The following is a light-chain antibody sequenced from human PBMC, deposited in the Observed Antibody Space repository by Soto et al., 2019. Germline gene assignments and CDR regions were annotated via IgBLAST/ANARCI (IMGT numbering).Light chain of an antibody. Sequence: DILLTQSPSTLSASVGARVTISCRASQSINKWLAWYQHKPGKAPNLLIYAVSTLHSGVPSRFSGSGSGTEFTLTISSLQPDDFATYYCQHYSGDRATFGQGTKVDIK. V-gene: IGKV1-5*03. J-gene: IGKJ1*01. CDR2: AVS. CDR1: QSINKW. CDR3: QHYSGDRAT.